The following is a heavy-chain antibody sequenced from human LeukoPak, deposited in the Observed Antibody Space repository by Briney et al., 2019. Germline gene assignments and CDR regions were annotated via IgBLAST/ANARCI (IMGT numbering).Heavy chain of an antibody. Sequence: GGSLRLSCAASGFTFSSYWMNWVRQVPGKGLVWVSRIASDGNNRDYADCVKGRFTISRDNAKNTLYLQMNSLRVEDTAVYYCARGRPHGNDYWGQGTLVTVSS. D-gene: IGHD4-23*01. CDR2: IASDGNNR. CDR3: ARGRPHGNDY. V-gene: IGHV3-74*01. J-gene: IGHJ4*02. CDR1: GFTFSSYW.